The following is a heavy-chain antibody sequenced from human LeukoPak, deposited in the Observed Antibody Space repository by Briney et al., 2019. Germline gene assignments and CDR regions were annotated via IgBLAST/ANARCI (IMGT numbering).Heavy chain of an antibody. V-gene: IGHV1-46*01. Sequence: ASVKVSCKASGYIFTSYGISWVRQAPGQGLEWMGIINPSGGSTSYAQKFQGRVTMTRDTSTSTVYMELSSLRSEDTAVYYCARDLAVGAASLFDYWGQGTLVTVSS. CDR2: INPSGGST. CDR1: GYIFTSYG. J-gene: IGHJ4*02. CDR3: ARDLAVGAASLFDY. D-gene: IGHD1-26*01.